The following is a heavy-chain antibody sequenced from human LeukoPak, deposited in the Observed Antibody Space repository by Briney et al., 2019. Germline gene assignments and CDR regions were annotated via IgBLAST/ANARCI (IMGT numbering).Heavy chain of an antibody. J-gene: IGHJ6*03. CDR3: VVVGATTTYYMDV. CDR1: GFTFSSYW. Sequence: TGGSLRLSCAASGFTFSSYWMPWVRQAPGKGLVWVSRINSDGSSTSYADSVKGRFTISRDNAKNTLYLQMNSLRAEDTAVYYCVVVGATTTYYMDVWGKGTTVTVSS. V-gene: IGHV3-74*01. D-gene: IGHD1-26*01. CDR2: INSDGSST.